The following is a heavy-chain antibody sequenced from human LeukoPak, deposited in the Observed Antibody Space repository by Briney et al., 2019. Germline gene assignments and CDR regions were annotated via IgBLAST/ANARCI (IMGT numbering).Heavy chain of an antibody. J-gene: IGHJ3*02. Sequence: GGSLRLSCAASGFTFSYYEMNWVRQAPGKGLEWVSYISNSGATIYYADSVKGRFTISRDNAKSSLFLQMNSLRAEDTAVYYCARGSDSPSPHAFDIWGQGTMVTVSS. V-gene: IGHV3-48*03. CDR2: ISNSGATI. CDR3: ARGSDSPSPHAFDI. CDR1: GFTFSYYE.